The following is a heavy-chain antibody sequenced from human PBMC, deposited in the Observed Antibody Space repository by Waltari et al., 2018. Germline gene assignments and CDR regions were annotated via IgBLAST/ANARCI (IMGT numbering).Heavy chain of an antibody. Sequence: QVQLQESGPGLVKPSETLSLTCTVSGDSINNYYWNWIRQPPGKELEWIGYIAYNGRTNYNPSLRSLITISVDTSKTQFSLKLSSVTAADTAVYYCARTYDFWSGYPLGHWGQGTLVTVSS. J-gene: IGHJ4*02. D-gene: IGHD3-3*01. CDR1: GDSINNYY. CDR3: ARTYDFWSGYPLGH. CDR2: IAYNGRT. V-gene: IGHV4-59*01.